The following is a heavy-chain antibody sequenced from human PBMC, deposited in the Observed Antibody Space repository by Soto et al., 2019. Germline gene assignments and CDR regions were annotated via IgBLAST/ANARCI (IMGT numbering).Heavy chain of an antibody. CDR1: GFTFSDYY. CDR3: ARHMSTVVAATPIDY. CDR2: ISRSGTTV. D-gene: IGHD2-15*01. Sequence: GGPLRLSCAASGFTFSDYYMIWIRQAPGKGLEWVSYISRSGTTVYYADSVKGRFTISRDNANNLLDLQMDSLRAEDTAVYFCARHMSTVVAATPIDYWGQGTLVTVSS. J-gene: IGHJ4*02. V-gene: IGHV3-11*01.